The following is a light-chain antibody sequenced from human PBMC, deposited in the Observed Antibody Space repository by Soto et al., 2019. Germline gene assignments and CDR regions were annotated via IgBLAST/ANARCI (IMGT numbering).Light chain of an antibody. CDR1: QGISNF. V-gene: IGKV1-27*01. CDR3: QKYSSVIT. J-gene: IGKJ5*01. CDR2: AAS. Sequence: DIQMTQSPSSLSASVGDRVTITCRASQGISNFLAWYQQKPGKVPTLLISAASTLQSGVPSRFSGSGSGTDFTLTITILQPEDVATYYWQKYSSVITFGQGTRLEI.